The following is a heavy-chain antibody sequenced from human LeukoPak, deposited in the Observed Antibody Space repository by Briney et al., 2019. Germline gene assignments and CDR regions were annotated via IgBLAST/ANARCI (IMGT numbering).Heavy chain of an antibody. V-gene: IGHV3-30*18. CDR2: ISYDGSDK. CDR1: GFTFSDYG. Sequence: GGSLRLSCAASGFTFSDYGMHWVRQAPGKGLEWVTFISYDGSDKYYADSVKGRFTISRDNPKNTLYLQMNSLRAEGTALYYCAKNRVVFNWNYAYYFDDWGQGTLVTVSS. J-gene: IGHJ4*02. CDR3: AKNRVVFNWNYAYYFDD. D-gene: IGHD1-7*01.